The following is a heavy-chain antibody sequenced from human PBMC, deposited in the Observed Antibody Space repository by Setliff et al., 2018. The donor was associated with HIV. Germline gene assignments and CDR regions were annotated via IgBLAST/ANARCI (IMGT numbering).Heavy chain of an antibody. CDR1: AYTSNSYY. J-gene: IGHJ4*02. CDR3: ARDHIAARSVDY. Sequence: ASVKVSCKTSAYTSNSYYMHWIRQAPGQGLEWMGLIGPSGSSTTYAQNFQGRVTMSRDTSMNTVYMELSSLRSEDTAVYYCARDHIAARSVDYWGQGTLVTVSS. D-gene: IGHD6-6*01. CDR2: IGPSGSST. V-gene: IGHV1-46*02.